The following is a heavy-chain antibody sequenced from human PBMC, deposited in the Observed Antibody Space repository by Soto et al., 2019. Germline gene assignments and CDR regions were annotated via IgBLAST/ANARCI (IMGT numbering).Heavy chain of an antibody. D-gene: IGHD3-10*01. Sequence: PGGSLRLSCTASGFTFGDYAMSWFRQAPGKGLEWVGFIRSKAYGGTTEYAASVKGRFTISRDDSKSIAYLQMNSLKTEDTAVYYCTGYVLLTKNWFDPWGQGTLVTVSS. V-gene: IGHV3-49*03. CDR3: TGYVLLTKNWFDP. CDR1: GFTFGDYA. J-gene: IGHJ5*02. CDR2: IRSKAYGGTT.